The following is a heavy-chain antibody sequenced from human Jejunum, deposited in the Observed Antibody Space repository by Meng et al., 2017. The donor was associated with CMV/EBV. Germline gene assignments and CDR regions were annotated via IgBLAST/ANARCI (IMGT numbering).Heavy chain of an antibody. Sequence: PSCAVYSESFSDYYWSWIRQPPGKGLEWIGEIYHSGTTNYNPSLKSRVTISVDTSKNQFSLKLTSVTAADTAVYYCARSVDGMDVWGQGTTVTVSS. CDR1: SESFSDYY. CDR3: ARSVDGMDV. J-gene: IGHJ6*02. CDR2: IYHSGTT. V-gene: IGHV4-34*01.